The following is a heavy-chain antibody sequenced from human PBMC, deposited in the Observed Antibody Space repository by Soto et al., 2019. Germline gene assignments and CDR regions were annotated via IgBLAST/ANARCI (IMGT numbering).Heavy chain of an antibody. CDR2: INTDGSTT. D-gene: IGHD3-16*01. CDR1: GFTFSNYW. CDR3: ARDLGGYASH. Sequence: EVQLVESGGGLVQPGGSLRLSCAASGFTFSNYWMHWVRQAPGKGPVWVSRINTDGSTTNYADSVKGRFTISRDNAKNTLYLQTNSLGPEDTAVYYCARDLGGYASHWGQGTLVTVSS. V-gene: IGHV3-74*01. J-gene: IGHJ4*02.